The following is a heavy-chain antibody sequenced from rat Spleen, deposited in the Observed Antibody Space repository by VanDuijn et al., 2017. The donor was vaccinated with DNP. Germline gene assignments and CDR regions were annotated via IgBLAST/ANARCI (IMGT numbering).Heavy chain of an antibody. CDR3: TRDYGY. Sequence: QVQLKESGPGLVQPSQTLSLTCTVSGFSLTSYGVSWVRQPPGKGLEWIAAISSGGSTYYNSALKSRLSISRDTSKSQVFLKMNSLQTEDTAIYFCTRDYGYWGQGVMVTVSS. J-gene: IGHJ2*01. CDR2: ISSGGST. CDR1: GFSLTSYG. D-gene: IGHD1-11*01. V-gene: IGHV2S12*01.